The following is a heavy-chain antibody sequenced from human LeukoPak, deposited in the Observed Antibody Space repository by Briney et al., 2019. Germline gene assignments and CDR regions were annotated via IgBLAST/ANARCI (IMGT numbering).Heavy chain of an antibody. J-gene: IGHJ3*02. CDR3: AKDITLAAAAASGAFDI. Sequence: GGSLRLSCAASGFTFSDYYMSWIRQAPGKGLEGVSYISSSGSTIYYADSVKGRFTISRDNAKNSLYLQMNSLRAEDTALYYCAKDITLAAAAASGAFDIWGQGTMVTVSS. CDR2: ISSSGSTI. V-gene: IGHV3-11*01. D-gene: IGHD6-13*01. CDR1: GFTFSDYY.